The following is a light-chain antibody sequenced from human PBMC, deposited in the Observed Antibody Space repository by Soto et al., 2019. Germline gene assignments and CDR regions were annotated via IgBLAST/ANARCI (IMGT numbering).Light chain of an antibody. CDR3: QQGA. J-gene: IGKJ1*01. Sequence: EIVLTQSPATLSLSPGERATLSCRASQSVSSYLAWYQQKPGQAPRLLIYDASNRATDIPARFSGSGSGTDFTLTISSLEPEDFAVYYCQQGAFGQGTKVEIK. V-gene: IGKV3-11*01. CDR1: QSVSSY. CDR2: DAS.